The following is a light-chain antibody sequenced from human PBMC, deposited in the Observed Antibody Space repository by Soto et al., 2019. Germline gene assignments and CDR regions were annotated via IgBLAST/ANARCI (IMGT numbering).Light chain of an antibody. CDR3: QQYGSSPGFT. J-gene: IGKJ3*01. CDR2: GAS. CDR1: QSVSSSY. Sequence: EMVVTQSPGTLPLSPGERATLSCRASQSVSSSYLAWYQQNLGQPPRLLIYGASSRATGIPDRFSGSGSGTDFTLTISRLEPEDFAVYYYQQYGSSPGFTFGPGTKVD. V-gene: IGKV3-20*01.